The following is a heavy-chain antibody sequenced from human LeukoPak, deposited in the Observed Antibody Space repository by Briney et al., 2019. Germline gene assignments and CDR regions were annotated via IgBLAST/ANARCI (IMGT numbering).Heavy chain of an antibody. CDR1: GYTFTGYY. D-gene: IGHD6-13*01. CDR2: INPNSGGT. J-gene: IGHJ5*02. V-gene: IGHV1-2*02. Sequence: ASVKVSCKASGYTFTGYYVHWVRQAPGQGLEWMGWINPNSGGTNYAQKFQGRVTMTRDTSISTAYMELSRLRSDDTAVYYCAREVIAAAATSNWFDPWGQGTLVTVSS. CDR3: AREVIAAAATSNWFDP.